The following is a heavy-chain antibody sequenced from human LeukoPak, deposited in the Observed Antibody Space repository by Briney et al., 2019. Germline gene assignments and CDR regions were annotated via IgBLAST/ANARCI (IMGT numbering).Heavy chain of an antibody. J-gene: IGHJ6*02. CDR2: INHSGST. CDR3: AREYDSSGAHYYYYYYAIDV. D-gene: IGHD3-22*01. CDR1: GGSFSGYF. Sequence: SETLSLTCAVYGGSFSGYFWSWVRQPPGKGLEWIGEINHSGSTNYNPSLKSRVTISVDTSKNQFSLKLSSVTAADTAVYYCAREYDSSGAHYYYYYYAIDVWGQGTTVTVSS. V-gene: IGHV4-34*01.